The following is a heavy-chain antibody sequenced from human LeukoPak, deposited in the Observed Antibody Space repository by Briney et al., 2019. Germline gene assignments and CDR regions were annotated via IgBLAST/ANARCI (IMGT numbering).Heavy chain of an antibody. CDR2: IYSGDST. CDR1: GFTVSSNY. V-gene: IGHV3-53*01. Sequence: SGESLRLSCAASGFTVSSNYMNWVRQAPGKGLDWVSVIYSGDSTNYADSVKGRFTISRDNSKNTLYLQMNSLRAEDTAVYYCIYGYTLDFWGQGTLVTVSS. J-gene: IGHJ4*02. D-gene: IGHD5-18*01. CDR3: IYGYTLDF.